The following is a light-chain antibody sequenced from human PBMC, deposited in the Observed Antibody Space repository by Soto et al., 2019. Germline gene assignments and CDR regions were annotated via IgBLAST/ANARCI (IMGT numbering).Light chain of an antibody. CDR2: EVN. CDR1: SSDIGTYNL. CDR3: CSYAGSSTLYV. Sequence: QSVLTQPDSVSGSPGQSITISCTGTSSDIGTYNLVSWYQQHPGKAPKLMIYEVNKRPSGVSDRFSGSKSGNTASLTISGLQAEDEADYYCCSYAGSSTLYVFGTGTKVTV. V-gene: IGLV2-23*02. J-gene: IGLJ1*01.